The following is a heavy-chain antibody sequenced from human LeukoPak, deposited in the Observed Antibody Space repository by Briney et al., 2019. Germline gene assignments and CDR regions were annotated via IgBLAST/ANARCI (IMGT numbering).Heavy chain of an antibody. J-gene: IGHJ6*02. D-gene: IGHD3-16*02. Sequence: GGSLRLSCAASGFTFSSYAMSWVRQAPGKGLEWVSAISGSGGSTYYADSVKGRFTISRDNSKNTLYLQMNSLRAEDTAVYYCAKPSRTYYGYVWGSYRYISVPRFGMDVWGQGTTVTVSS. CDR3: AKPSRTYYGYVWGSYRYISVPRFGMDV. V-gene: IGHV3-23*01. CDR2: ISGSGGST. CDR1: GFTFSSYA.